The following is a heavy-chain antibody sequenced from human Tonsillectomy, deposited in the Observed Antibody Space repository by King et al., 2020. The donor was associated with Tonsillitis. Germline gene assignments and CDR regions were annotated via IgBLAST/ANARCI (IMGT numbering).Heavy chain of an antibody. CDR3: ARAAEGKAAAVF. D-gene: IGHD6-13*01. Sequence: VQLVESGAEVKKPGSSVKVSCKASEGTLDSYVISWVRQAPGQGLEWMGNIIPILGRANYAQKFQGRVTITADKSTSTAYMEVNSLRSEDTAVYFCARAAEGKAAAVFWGQGTLVSVSS. J-gene: IGHJ4*02. V-gene: IGHV1-69*09. CDR1: EGTLDSYV. CDR2: IIPILGRA.